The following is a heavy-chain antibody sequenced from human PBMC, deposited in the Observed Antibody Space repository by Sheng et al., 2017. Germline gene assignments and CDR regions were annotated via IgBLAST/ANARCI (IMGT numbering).Heavy chain of an antibody. CDR2: IIPILGIA. V-gene: IGHV1-69*08. CDR3: ARDPGANGYNPWSDY. D-gene: IGHD2-8*01. CDR1: GGTFSSYT. J-gene: IGHJ4*02. Sequence: QVQLVQSGAEVKKPGSSVKVSCKASGGTFSSYTISWVRQAPGQGLEWMGRIIPILGIANYAQKFQGRVTITADKSTSTAYMELSSLRSEDTAVYYCARDPGANGYNPWSDYWGQGTLVTVSS.